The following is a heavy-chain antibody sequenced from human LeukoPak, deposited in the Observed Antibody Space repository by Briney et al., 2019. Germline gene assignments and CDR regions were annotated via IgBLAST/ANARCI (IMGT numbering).Heavy chain of an antibody. CDR2: VSWNGVI. J-gene: IGHJ4*02. CDR1: GFTFEDYA. V-gene: IGHV3-9*01. Sequence: GRSLRLSCVASGFTFEDYAMHWVRQPPGRGLEWVSVVSWNGVIVYADSVKGRFTISRDNAKNSLHLQMNGLTVEDTALYYCARGYYDSSGPPLDYWGQGTLVTVSS. CDR3: ARGYYDSSGPPLDY. D-gene: IGHD3-22*01.